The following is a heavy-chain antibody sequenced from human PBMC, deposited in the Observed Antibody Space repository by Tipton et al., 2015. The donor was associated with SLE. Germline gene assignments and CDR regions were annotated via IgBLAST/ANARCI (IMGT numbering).Heavy chain of an antibody. V-gene: IGHV4-59*11. CDR1: GGSMNFLY. D-gene: IGHD2-8*01. CDR3: VRLRSKVLIDY. J-gene: IGHJ4*02. CDR2: IYDTGYT. Sequence: TLSLTCSVSGGSMNFLYWSWIRQPPGKGLEFIGLIYDTGYTNYNPSLKSRVTISVDTSKNQFSLKVRSVTAADTAVYYCVRLRSKVLIDYWGQGTLVTVSS.